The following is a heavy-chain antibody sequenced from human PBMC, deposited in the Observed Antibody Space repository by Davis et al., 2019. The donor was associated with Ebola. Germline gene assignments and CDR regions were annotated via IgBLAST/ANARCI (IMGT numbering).Heavy chain of an antibody. CDR3: ARDLTYCTSVPCSGPGDFYYYYMDV. D-gene: IGHD2-8*02. Sequence: ASVKVSCKASGYTFTDYYMHWVRQAPGQGLEWMGWINPNSGGTDYAQRFQGRVTMTRDTSISTAYMELSRLRSDDTAVYYCARDLTYCTSVPCSGPGDFYYYYMDVWGKGTTVTVSS. J-gene: IGHJ6*03. V-gene: IGHV1-2*02. CDR1: GYTFTDYY. CDR2: INPNSGGT.